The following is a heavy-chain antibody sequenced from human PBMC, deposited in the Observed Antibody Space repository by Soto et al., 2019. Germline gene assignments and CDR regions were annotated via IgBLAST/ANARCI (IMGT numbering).Heavy chain of an antibody. CDR2: IIPIFGTA. CDR3: ARQGYSYGHGSPRPSDY. CDR1: GGTFSSYA. D-gene: IGHD5-18*01. J-gene: IGHJ4*02. Sequence: QVQLVQSGAEVKKPGSSVKVSCKASGGTFSSYAISWVRQAPGQGLEWMGGIIPIFGTANYAQKFQGRVTITADESTSTAYMELSSLRSEDTAVYYCARQGYSYGHGSPRPSDYWGQGTLVTVSS. V-gene: IGHV1-69*01.